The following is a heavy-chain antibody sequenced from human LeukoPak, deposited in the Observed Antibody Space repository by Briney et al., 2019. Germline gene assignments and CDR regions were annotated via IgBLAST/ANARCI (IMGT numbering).Heavy chain of an antibody. CDR1: GFTFDDYG. CDR3: ARARIAAAGYDAFDI. CDR2: INWSGGST. Sequence: GGSLRLSCAASGFTFDDYGMSWVRQAPGKGLEWVSGINWSGGSTGYADSVKGRLTISRDNAKNSLYLQMNSLRAEDTALYYCARARIAAAGYDAFDIWGQGTMVTVSS. D-gene: IGHD6-13*01. V-gene: IGHV3-20*04. J-gene: IGHJ3*02.